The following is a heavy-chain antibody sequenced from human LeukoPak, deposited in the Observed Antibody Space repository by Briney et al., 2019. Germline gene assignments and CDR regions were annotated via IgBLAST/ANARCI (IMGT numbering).Heavy chain of an antibody. J-gene: IGHJ3*02. V-gene: IGHV3-23*01. D-gene: IGHD6-13*01. CDR2: VSGSGGST. Sequence: GGSLRLSCAASGFTFSSYGMSWVRQAPGKGLEWVSAVSGSGGSTYYADSVKGRFTISRDNSKNTLYLQMNSLRAEDTAVYYCAKDGLRDSSSWYVPGGAFDIWGQGTMVTVSS. CDR3: AKDGLRDSSSWYVPGGAFDI. CDR1: GFTFSSYG.